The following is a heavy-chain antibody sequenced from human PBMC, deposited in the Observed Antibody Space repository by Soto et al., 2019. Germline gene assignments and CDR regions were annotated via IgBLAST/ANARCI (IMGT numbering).Heavy chain of an antibody. CDR3: ARTRTAMFFPFDY. CDR2: INPNSGGT. Sequence: GASVKVSCKASGYTFTGYYMHWVRQAPGQGLEWMGWINPNSGGTNYAQKFQGWVTMTRDTSISTAYMELSRLRSDDTAVYYCARTRTAMFFPFDYWGQGTLVTVSS. D-gene: IGHD2-21*02. V-gene: IGHV1-2*04. CDR1: GYTFTGYY. J-gene: IGHJ4*02.